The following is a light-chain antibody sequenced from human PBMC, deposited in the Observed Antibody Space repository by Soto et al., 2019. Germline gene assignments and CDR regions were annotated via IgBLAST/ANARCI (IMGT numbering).Light chain of an antibody. V-gene: IGKV1-5*01. CDR3: QQYESYSAWT. CDR1: QSISKW. Sequence: IQMTQSPSSLSASVGDRVTITCRASQSISKWLAWHQQKPGKAPNLLIYDASTLNTGVPSRFRGSGSGTEFTLTISSLQPDDFATYYCQQYESYSAWTFGEGTKVDIK. CDR2: DAS. J-gene: IGKJ1*01.